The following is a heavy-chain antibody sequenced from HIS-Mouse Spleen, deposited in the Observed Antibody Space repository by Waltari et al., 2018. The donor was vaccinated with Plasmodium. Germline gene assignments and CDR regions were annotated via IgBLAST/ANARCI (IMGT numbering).Heavy chain of an antibody. J-gene: IGHJ4*02. CDR2: ISSSSSYI. D-gene: IGHD6-13*01. Sequence: EVQLVESGGGLVKPGGSLRLSCAASGFPFSSYSMTWVRQAPGKGLEWVSSISSSSSYIYYADSVKGRFTISRDNAKNSLYLQMNSLRAEDTAVYYCARDRSAAALLGYWGQGTLVTVSS. CDR1: GFPFSSYS. CDR3: ARDRSAAALLGY. V-gene: IGHV3-21*01.